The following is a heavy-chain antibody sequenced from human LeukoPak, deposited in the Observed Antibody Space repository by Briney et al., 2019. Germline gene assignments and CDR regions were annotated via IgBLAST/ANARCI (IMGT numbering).Heavy chain of an antibody. D-gene: IGHD3-22*01. V-gene: IGHV1-69*04. J-gene: IGHJ4*02. CDR2: IIPILGIA. CDR1: GGAFSSYT. Sequence: SVKVSCKASGGAFSSYTISWVRQAPGQGLEWMGRIIPILGIANYAQKFQGRVTITADKSTSTAYMELSSLRSEDTAVYYCARDHSSGYYPDYFDYWGQGTLVTVSS. CDR3: ARDHSSGYYPDYFDY.